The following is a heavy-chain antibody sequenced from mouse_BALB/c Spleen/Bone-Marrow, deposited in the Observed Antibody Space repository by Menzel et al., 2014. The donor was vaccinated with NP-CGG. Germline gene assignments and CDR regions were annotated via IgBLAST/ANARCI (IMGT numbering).Heavy chain of an antibody. D-gene: IGHD1-1*01. J-gene: IGHJ3*01. CDR3: TLLLQSPY. Sequence: QVQLKQSGAELVKPGASVKLSCKASGYTFTSYYMYWVKQRPGQGLEWIGEIKPSNGGTNFNEKFKRKATLTVDKSSSTEHMQLGSLTSDVCAVYCLTLLLQSPYWGQGTLVTVSA. CDR1: GYTFTSYY. V-gene: IGHV1S81*02. CDR2: IKPSNGGT.